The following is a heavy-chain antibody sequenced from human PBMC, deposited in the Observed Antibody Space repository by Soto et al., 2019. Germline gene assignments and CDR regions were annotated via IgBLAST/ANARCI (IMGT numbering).Heavy chain of an antibody. CDR1: GFTFSNAW. V-gene: IGHV3-15*07. Sequence: PWGSLRLSCAASGFTFSNAWMNWVRQAPGKGLEWVGRIKSKTDGGTTDYAAPVKGRFTISRDDSKNTLYLQMNSLKTEDTAVSYCTTDRIAVPGTYYYGMDVWGQGTTVTVSS. J-gene: IGHJ6*02. D-gene: IGHD6-19*01. CDR3: TTDRIAVPGTYYYGMDV. CDR2: IKSKTDGGTT.